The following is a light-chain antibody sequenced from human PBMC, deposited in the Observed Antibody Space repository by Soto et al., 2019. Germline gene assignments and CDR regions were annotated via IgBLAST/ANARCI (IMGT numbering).Light chain of an antibody. J-gene: IGLJ1*01. Sequence: QSVLTQPPSASGTPGQRVTISCSGRSSNIGSNFVYWYQHLPGTAPKLVIYRNSQRPSGVPDRFSGSKSGTSASLAISGLQSEDEADYYCEGWDDRLSGYVSGPGTKVPVL. CDR3: EGWDDRLSGYV. CDR1: SSNIGSNF. CDR2: RNS. V-gene: IGLV1-47*01.